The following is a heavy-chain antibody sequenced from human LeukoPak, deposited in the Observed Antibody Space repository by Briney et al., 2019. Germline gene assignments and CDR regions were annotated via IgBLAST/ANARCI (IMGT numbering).Heavy chain of an antibody. CDR1: GGSISSSSYY. J-gene: IGHJ4*02. Sequence: SETLSLTCTVSGGSISSSSYYWGWIRQPPGKGLEWIGSIYYSGSTYYNPSLKSRVTISVDTSKNQFSLKLSSVTAADTAVYYCARLRSGLSSPCDYWGQGTLVTVSS. CDR2: IYYSGST. D-gene: IGHD3-16*02. CDR3: ARLRSGLSSPCDY. V-gene: IGHV4-39*01.